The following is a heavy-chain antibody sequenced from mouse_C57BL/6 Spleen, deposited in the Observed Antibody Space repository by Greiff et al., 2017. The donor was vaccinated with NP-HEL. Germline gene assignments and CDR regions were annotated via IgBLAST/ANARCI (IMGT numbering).Heavy chain of an antibody. D-gene: IGHD1-1*01. CDR1: GFTFSSYA. CDR3: ARTYGSSHWYFDV. J-gene: IGHJ1*03. V-gene: IGHV5-4*01. Sequence: DVQLVESGGGLVKPGGSLKLSCAASGFTFSSYAMSWVRQTPEKRLEWVATISDGGSYTYYPDNVKGRFTISRDNAKNNLYLQMSHLKSEDTAMYYCARTYGSSHWYFDVWGTGTTVTVSS. CDR2: ISDGGSYT.